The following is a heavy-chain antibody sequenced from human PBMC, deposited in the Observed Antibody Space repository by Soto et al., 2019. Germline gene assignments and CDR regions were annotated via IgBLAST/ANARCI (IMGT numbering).Heavy chain of an antibody. Sequence: QVQLVQSGAEVRKPGASVKVSCKVSGYTFSLYYINWVRQAPGEGPEWMGWNSPNSGATNYAQKYEGRVTMTRDTSISTVYMELSSLKSDDTAVYYCARGGSWYDFWGQGTLVTVS. D-gene: IGHD6-13*01. J-gene: IGHJ4*02. CDR1: GYTFSLYY. CDR3: ARGGSWYDF. V-gene: IGHV1-2*02. CDR2: NSPNSGAT.